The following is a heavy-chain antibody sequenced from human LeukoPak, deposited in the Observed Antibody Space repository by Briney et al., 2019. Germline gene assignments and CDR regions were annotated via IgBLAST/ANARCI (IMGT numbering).Heavy chain of an antibody. V-gene: IGHV3-48*04. J-gene: IGHJ4*02. CDR2: ISSSRRTI. D-gene: IGHD3-16*01. CDR3: ARDDVDDHVWGSPSPAFDY. CDR1: GFTVSSNY. Sequence: GGSLRLSCAASGFTVSSNYMSWVRQAPGKGLEWISYISSSRRTINYADSVRGRFTISRDNAKNSLYLQMNSLRAEDTAVYYCARDDVDDHVWGSPSPAFDYWGQGTLVTVSS.